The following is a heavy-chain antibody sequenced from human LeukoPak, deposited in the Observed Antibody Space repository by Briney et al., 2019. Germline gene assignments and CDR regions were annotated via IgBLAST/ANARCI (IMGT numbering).Heavy chain of an antibody. CDR1: GGSITNSY. Sequence: SETLSLTCSVSGGSITNSYWSWIRQPPGKGLEWIGYIYYTGSTTYSPSYKSRVTISIDASRNQISLKLTSVTAADTAVYYCARHVAVGETAWGQGTLVTVFS. D-gene: IGHD1-26*01. J-gene: IGHJ5*02. CDR3: ARHVAVGETA. CDR2: IYYTGST. V-gene: IGHV4-59*08.